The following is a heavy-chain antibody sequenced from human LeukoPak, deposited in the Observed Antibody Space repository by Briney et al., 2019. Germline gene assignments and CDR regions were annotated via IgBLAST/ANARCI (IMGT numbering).Heavy chain of an antibody. D-gene: IGHD5-12*01. CDR2: IYHSGST. CDR3: ARGEGYSGYDFVSLYNWLDP. V-gene: IGHV4-38-2*02. Sequence: PSETLSLTCTVSGYSISSGYYWGWIRQPPGKGLEWIGSIYHSGSTYYNPSLKSRVTISVDTSKNQFSLKLSSVTAADTAVYYCARGEGYSGYDFVSLYNWLDPWGQGTLVTVSS. J-gene: IGHJ5*02. CDR1: GYSISSGYY.